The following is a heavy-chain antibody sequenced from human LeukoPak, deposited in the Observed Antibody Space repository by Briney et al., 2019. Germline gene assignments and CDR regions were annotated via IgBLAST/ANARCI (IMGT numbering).Heavy chain of an antibody. D-gene: IGHD3-22*01. J-gene: IGHJ5*02. V-gene: IGHV1-46*04. Sequence: ASVKVSCKASGYTFTSYYMHWVRQVPGQGLEWLGFISHRGHSTTHAQRLQGRASVTRDTSTSTVYMELNSLRSDDTAVYFCARGFSSGWHLGTGFDPWGQGTLVTVSS. CDR3: ARGFSSGWHLGTGFDP. CDR2: ISHRGHST. CDR1: GYTFTSYY.